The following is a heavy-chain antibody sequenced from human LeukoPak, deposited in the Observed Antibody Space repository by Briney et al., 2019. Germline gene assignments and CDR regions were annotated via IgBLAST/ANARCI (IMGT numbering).Heavy chain of an antibody. D-gene: IGHD2-15*01. CDR3: ARVGNKGGDY. V-gene: IGHV3-21*01. CDR1: GFTFSSYS. CDR2: ISSSSSYI. J-gene: IGHJ4*02. Sequence: AGSLTLSCAASGFTFSSYSMNWVRQAQGQGLEWVSSISSSSSYISYADSVKGRFTISRDNATNSPYPQMNSLRAEDTAVYYCARVGNKGGDYWGQGTLVTVSS.